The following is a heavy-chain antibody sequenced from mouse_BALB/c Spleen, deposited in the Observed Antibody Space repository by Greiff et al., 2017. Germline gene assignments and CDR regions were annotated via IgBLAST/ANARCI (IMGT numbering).Heavy chain of an antibody. D-gene: IGHD1-2*01. CDR3: KRSPLITTRGYFDV. V-gene: IGHV1S53*02. Sequence: QVQLQQSDAELVKPGASVKISCKASGYTFTDHAIHWVKQKPEQGLEWIGYISPGNGDIKYNEKFKGKATLTADKSSSTAYMQLNSLTSEDSAVYFCKRSPLITTRGYFDVWGAGTTVTVSS. CDR1: GYTFTDHA. J-gene: IGHJ1*01. CDR2: ISPGNGDI.